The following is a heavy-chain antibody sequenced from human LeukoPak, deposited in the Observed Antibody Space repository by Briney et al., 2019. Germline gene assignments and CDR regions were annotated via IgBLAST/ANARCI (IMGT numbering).Heavy chain of an antibody. J-gene: IGHJ4*02. CDR2: IKQDGSEK. CDR3: ARDPYGRLDY. Sequence: GPSLRLSRAASGFTVSSSWMSSARHEPGDGREWEANIKQDGSEKHYVDSLKGRFTISRANANNSLYLQMNSLRAEDTAVYYCARDPYGRLDYWGQGTRVSVSS. D-gene: IGHD4-17*01. V-gene: IGHV3-7*01. CDR1: GFTVSSSW.